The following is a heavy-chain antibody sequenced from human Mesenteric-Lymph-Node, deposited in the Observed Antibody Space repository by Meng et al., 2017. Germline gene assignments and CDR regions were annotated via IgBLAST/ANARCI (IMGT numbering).Heavy chain of an antibody. CDR2: ISSSGSTI. CDR1: GFTFSSFE. Sequence: GGSLRLSCAASGFTFSSFEMNWVRQAPGKGPEWISYISSSGSTIYYADSVKGRFTISRDNAKNSLYLQLNSLRAEDTAVYYCATGHWGGDDWGQGTLVTVSS. J-gene: IGHJ4*02. V-gene: IGHV3-48*03. D-gene: IGHD7-27*01. CDR3: ATGHWGGDD.